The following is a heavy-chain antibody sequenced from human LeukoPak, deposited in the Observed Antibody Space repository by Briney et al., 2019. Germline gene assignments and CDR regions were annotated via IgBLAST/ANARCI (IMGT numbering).Heavy chain of an antibody. CDR1: GGSFSGYY. V-gene: IGHV4-34*01. D-gene: IGHD6-19*01. CDR2: INHSGST. CDR3: ARGVGSGIDY. Sequence: SETLSLTCAVYGGSFSGYYWSWIRQPPGKGLEWIGEINHSGSTNYNPSLKSRVTISVDTSKNQFSLKLSSVTAAGTAVYYCARGVGSGIDYWGQGTLVTVSS. J-gene: IGHJ4*02.